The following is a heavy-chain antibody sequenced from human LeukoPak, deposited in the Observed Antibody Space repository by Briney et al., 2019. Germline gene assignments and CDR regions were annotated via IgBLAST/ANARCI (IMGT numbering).Heavy chain of an antibody. Sequence: GASVKVSCKASGGTFSSYAISWVQQAPGQGLEWMGGIIPIFGTANYAQKFQGRVTITTDESTSTAYMELSSLRSEDTAVYYCARDRNYYGSGSRPYYFDYWGQGTLVTVSS. D-gene: IGHD3-10*01. CDR3: ARDRNYYGSGSRPYYFDY. V-gene: IGHV1-69*05. J-gene: IGHJ4*02. CDR1: GGTFSSYA. CDR2: IIPIFGTA.